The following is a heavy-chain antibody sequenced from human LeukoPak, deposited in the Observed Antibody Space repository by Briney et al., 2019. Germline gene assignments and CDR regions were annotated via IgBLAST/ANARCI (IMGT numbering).Heavy chain of an antibody. Sequence: WGSLRLSCAASGFTFSSYAMHWVRQAPGKGLEWVAVISYDGSNNTYADSVKGRFTISRDNSKNTLYLQTNSLRAEDTAVYYCARDQGGIEVTHFDYWGQGTLVTVSS. CDR1: GFTFSSYA. D-gene: IGHD3-22*01. V-gene: IGHV3-30-3*01. J-gene: IGHJ4*02. CDR3: ARDQGGIEVTHFDY. CDR2: ISYDGSNN.